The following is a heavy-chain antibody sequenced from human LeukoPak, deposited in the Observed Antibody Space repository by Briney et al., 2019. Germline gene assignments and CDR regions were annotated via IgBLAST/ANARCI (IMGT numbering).Heavy chain of an antibody. CDR3: ARVGLRRYFDWHYFDY. CDR2: ISYDGSNK. V-gene: IGHV3-30-3*01. Sequence: GRSLRLSRAASGFTFSSYAMHWVRQAPGKGLEWVAVISYDGSNKYYADSVKGRFTISRDNSKNTLYLQMNSLRAEDTAVYYCARVGLRRYFDWHYFDYWGQGTLVTVSS. J-gene: IGHJ4*02. CDR1: GFTFSSYA. D-gene: IGHD3-9*01.